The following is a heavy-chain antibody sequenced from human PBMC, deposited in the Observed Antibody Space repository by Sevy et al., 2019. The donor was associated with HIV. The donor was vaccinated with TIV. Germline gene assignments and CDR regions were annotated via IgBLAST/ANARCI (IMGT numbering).Heavy chain of an antibody. CDR3: AKGLADRSITMVRGVIPGWFDP. CDR1: GFTFSSYA. CDR2: ISGSGGST. Sequence: VGSLRLSCAASGFTFSSYAMSWVRQAPGKVLEWVSAISGSGGSTYYADSVKGRFTISRDNSKNTLYLQMISLRAEDTVVYYCAKGLADRSITMVRGVIPGWFDPWGQGTLVTVSS. D-gene: IGHD3-10*01. J-gene: IGHJ5*02. V-gene: IGHV3-23*01.